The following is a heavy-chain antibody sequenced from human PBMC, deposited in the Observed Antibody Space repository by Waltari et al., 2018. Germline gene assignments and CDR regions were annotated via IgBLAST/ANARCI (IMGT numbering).Heavy chain of an antibody. J-gene: IGHJ4*02. CDR3: ARDQYSGSYFDF. Sequence: QVQLVQSGAEIKKPGASVKVSCKASGYTFTSSYIHWVRQAPGQGLEWMGIINPSSGSASYGQKLQGRVSMTRDTSTSTVYMELSGLRSEDTAIYYCARDQYSGSYFDFWGQGTLVTVSS. V-gene: IGHV1-46*04. CDR1: GYTFTSSY. D-gene: IGHD1-26*01. CDR2: INPSSGSA.